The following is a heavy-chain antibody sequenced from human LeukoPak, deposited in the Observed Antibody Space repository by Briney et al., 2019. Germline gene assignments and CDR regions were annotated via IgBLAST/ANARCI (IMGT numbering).Heavy chain of an antibody. CDR2: VIPIFGTA. D-gene: IGHD3-10*01. CDR1: GGTFSSYV. Sequence: SVKVSCKASGGTFSSYVITWVRQAPGQGLEWMGGVIPIFGTANYAQKLQGRVTLTTDDSTSTAYMELSSLTSEDTAVYFCARGEPTHYYGSGSKYYMDVWGKGTTVTVSS. J-gene: IGHJ6*03. V-gene: IGHV1-69*05. CDR3: ARGEPTHYYGSGSKYYMDV.